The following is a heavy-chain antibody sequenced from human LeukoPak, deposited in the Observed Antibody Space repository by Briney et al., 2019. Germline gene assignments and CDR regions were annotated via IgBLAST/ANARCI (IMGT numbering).Heavy chain of an antibody. D-gene: IGHD3-16*01. CDR3: VQRGGLDY. Sequence: PGGSLRPSCAASGFTFRSFAMHWVRQAPGKGLEWVAIISHDGSDKYYADSVKGRFTISRDNSKNTLHLQMSSLRAEDTAVYYCVQRGGLDYWGQGTLVTVSS. CDR2: ISHDGSDK. J-gene: IGHJ4*02. V-gene: IGHV3-30*04. CDR1: GFTFRSFA.